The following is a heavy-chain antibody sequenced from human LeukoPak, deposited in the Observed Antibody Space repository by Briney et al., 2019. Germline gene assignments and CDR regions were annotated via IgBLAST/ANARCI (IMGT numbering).Heavy chain of an antibody. CDR2: IYYSGST. Sequence: KPSETLSLTCTVSGGSIISYYWSWIRQPPGKGLEWIGYIYYSGSTNYNPSLKSRVTISVDTSKNQFSLKLSSVTAADTAVYYCARVGSSAYYFDYWGQGTLVTVSS. J-gene: IGHJ4*02. V-gene: IGHV4-59*01. D-gene: IGHD3-16*01. CDR1: GGSIISYY. CDR3: ARVGSSAYYFDY.